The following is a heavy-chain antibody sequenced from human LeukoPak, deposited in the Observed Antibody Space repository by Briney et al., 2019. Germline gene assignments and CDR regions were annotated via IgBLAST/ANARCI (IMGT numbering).Heavy chain of an antibody. J-gene: IGHJ4*02. D-gene: IGHD5-18*01. CDR1: GYTFTGYY. V-gene: IGHV1-2*02. Sequence: GASLKVSCKASGYTFTGYYMHWVRQAPGQGLEWMGWINPNSGDTNYAQKFQGRVTMTRDTSISTAYMELSRLRSDDTAVYYCARMDTAMVSGGYWGQGTLVTVSS. CDR3: ARMDTAMVSGGY. CDR2: INPNSGDT.